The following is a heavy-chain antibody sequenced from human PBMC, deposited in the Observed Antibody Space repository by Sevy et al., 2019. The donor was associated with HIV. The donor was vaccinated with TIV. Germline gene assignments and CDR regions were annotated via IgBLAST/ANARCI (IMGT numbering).Heavy chain of an antibody. V-gene: IGHV4-4*07. Sequence: SETLSLTCTVSGGSISSYYWSWIRQPAGKGLEWIGRIYTSGSTNYNPSLKSRVTMSVDTSKNQFSLKLSSVTAADTAVYYCARDTRGDSSPWEYYFDYWGQGTLVTVSS. CDR2: IYTSGST. CDR3: ARDTRGDSSPWEYYFDY. D-gene: IGHD4-17*01. CDR1: GGSISSYY. J-gene: IGHJ4*02.